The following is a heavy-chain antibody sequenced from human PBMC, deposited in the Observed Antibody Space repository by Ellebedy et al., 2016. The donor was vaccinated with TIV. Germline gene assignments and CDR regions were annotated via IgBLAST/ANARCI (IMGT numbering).Heavy chain of an antibody. CDR2: IIPLFDTP. D-gene: IGHD3-10*01. J-gene: IGHJ4*02. Sequence: ASVKVSCKASGGTFRTDAFSWVRQAPGQGLEWMGLIIPLFDTPNYVQKLQGRVTISADESTSTVYVELSSLRSEDTAVYYCASGGRGDPGVTRVTTFDHWGQGTLVTVSS. CDR1: GGTFRTDA. V-gene: IGHV1-69*13. CDR3: ASGGRGDPGVTRVTTFDH.